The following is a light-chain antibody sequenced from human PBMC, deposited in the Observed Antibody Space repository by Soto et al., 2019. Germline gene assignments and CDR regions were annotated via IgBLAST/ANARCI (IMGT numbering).Light chain of an antibody. CDR1: SGSVSTSYY. Sequence: QTVVTQEPSFSVSPGRTVTLTCGLSSGSVSTSYYPSWYQQTPGQAPRTLIYSTNTRSSGVPDRFSGSILGNKAALTITGAKADDESDYYCVLYMGSGIWVFGGGTKLTAL. V-gene: IGLV8-61*01. CDR2: STN. J-gene: IGLJ3*02. CDR3: VLYMGSGIWV.